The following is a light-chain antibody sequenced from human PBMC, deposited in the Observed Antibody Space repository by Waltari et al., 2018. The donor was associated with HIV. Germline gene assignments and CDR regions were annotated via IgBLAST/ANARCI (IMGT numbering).Light chain of an antibody. Sequence: NFMLTQPHSVSESPGTPVTISCTRSSGSIASNYVQWYQQRPGSSPTTVIYEDNQRPSGVPDRFSGSIDTSSNSASLTISGLKTEDEADYYCQSYDSSKWVFGGGTKLTVL. CDR3: QSYDSSKWV. CDR1: SGSIASNY. J-gene: IGLJ3*02. V-gene: IGLV6-57*01. CDR2: EDN.